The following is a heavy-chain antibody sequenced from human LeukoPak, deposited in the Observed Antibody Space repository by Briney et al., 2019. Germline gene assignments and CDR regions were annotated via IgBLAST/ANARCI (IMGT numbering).Heavy chain of an antibody. CDR1: GGSISSNSYY. J-gene: IGHJ4*02. V-gene: IGHV4-39*01. D-gene: IGHD3-10*01. Sequence: SETLSLTYAGSGGSISSNSYYWGWIRQPPGKGLEGIGSIYYSGSTYYNPSLKSRVTISVDTSKNQFSLKLSSVTAADTAVYYCARTRYYYNSRSYGAPYYFDYWGQGTLVTVSS. CDR3: ARTRYYYNSRSYGAPYYFDY. CDR2: IYYSGST.